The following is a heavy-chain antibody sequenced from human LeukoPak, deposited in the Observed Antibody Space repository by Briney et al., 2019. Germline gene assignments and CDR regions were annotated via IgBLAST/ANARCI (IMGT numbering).Heavy chain of an antibody. Sequence: PSETLSLTRTVSGGSISSYYWSWIRQPPGKGLEWIGFIYYSGSTNYNPSLKSRVTISVDTSKNQFSLKLSSVTAADTAVYYCARVGGGNYYYYGLDVWGQGTTVTVSS. D-gene: IGHD2-15*01. CDR1: GGSISSYY. CDR2: IYYSGST. J-gene: IGHJ6*02. V-gene: IGHV4-59*08. CDR3: ARVGGGNYYYYGLDV.